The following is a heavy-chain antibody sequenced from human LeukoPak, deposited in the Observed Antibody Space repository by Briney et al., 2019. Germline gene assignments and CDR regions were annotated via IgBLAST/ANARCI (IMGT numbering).Heavy chain of an antibody. J-gene: IGHJ6*02. Sequence: ASVKVSCKASGYTFTSYGISWVRQAPEQGLEWMGWISAYNGNTNYAQKLQGRVTMTTDTSTSTAYMELRSLRSDDTAVYYCARDLSGIAVAGTYYYYYGMDVWGQGTTVTVSS. V-gene: IGHV1-18*01. D-gene: IGHD6-19*01. CDR2: ISAYNGNT. CDR1: GYTFTSYG. CDR3: ARDLSGIAVAGTYYYYYGMDV.